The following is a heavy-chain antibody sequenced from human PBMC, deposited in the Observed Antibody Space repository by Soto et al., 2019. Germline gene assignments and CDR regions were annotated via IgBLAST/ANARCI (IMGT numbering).Heavy chain of an antibody. V-gene: IGHV2-5*02. Sequence: QITLKASGPTLVKPTQPLTLTCTFSGFSLSTRLVGVGWIRQPPGQALEWLALIYWDDDKRYNPSLKSRLTSTKDTSKNQVVLTMTNMDPVDTATYYCAHRQLYNGAWNQGTFDYWGQGALVTVSS. CDR2: IYWDDDK. J-gene: IGHJ4*02. D-gene: IGHD6-19*01. CDR3: AHRQLYNGAWNQGTFDY. CDR1: GFSLSTRLVG.